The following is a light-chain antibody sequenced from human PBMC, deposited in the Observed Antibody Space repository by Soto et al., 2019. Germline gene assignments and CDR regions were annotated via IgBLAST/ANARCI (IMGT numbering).Light chain of an antibody. CDR3: QQSYTTLRT. CDR1: QNINHY. V-gene: IGKV1-39*01. J-gene: IGKJ2*01. CDR2: STS. Sequence: DIQMTQSPSSLSASVGDRVTITCRASQNINHYLNWHQFKPEKAPKLLIYSTSNLRSGVPPRFSGNGSATEFTLTISTLQPEDSATYYCQQSYTTLRTFGQGSKLEIK.